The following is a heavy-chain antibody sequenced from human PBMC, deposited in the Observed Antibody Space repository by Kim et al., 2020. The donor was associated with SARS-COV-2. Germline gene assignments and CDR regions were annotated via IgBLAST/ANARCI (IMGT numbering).Heavy chain of an antibody. V-gene: IGHV1-2*02. J-gene: IGHJ4*02. CDR3: ARVTPGGIYYYDSSGYSADYFDY. D-gene: IGHD3-22*01. CDR1: GYTFTGYY. Sequence: ASVKVSCKASGYTFTGYYMHWVRQAPGQGLEWMGWINPNSGGTNYAQKFQGRVTMTRDTSISTAYMELSRLRSDDTAVYYCARVTPGGIYYYDSSGYSADYFDYWGQGTLVTVSS. CDR2: INPNSGGT.